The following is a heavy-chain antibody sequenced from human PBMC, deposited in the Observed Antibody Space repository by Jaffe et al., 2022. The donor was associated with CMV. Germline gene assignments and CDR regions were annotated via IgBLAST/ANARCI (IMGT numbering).Heavy chain of an antibody. CDR3: TRGGGFGADTVTTPYFDY. CDR2: IRSKAYGGTT. Sequence: EVQLVESGGGLVKPGRSLRLSCTASGFTFGDYAMSWFRQAPGKGLEWVGFIRSKAYGGTTEYAASVKGRFTISRDDSKSIAYLQMNSLKTEDTAVYYCTRGGGFGADTVTTPYFDYWGQGTLVTVSS. V-gene: IGHV3-49*05. J-gene: IGHJ4*02. D-gene: IGHD4-17*01. CDR1: GFTFGDYA.